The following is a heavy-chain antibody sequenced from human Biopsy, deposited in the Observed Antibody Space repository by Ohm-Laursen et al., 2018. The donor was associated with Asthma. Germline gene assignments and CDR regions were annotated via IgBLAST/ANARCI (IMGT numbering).Heavy chain of an antibody. D-gene: IGHD3-9*01. CDR2: ISLNTGDA. V-gene: IGHV1-2*04. CDR3: ARTYYDFLTGQVNDAFAI. Sequence: SVKVSCKTSGFPFTAYYIHWVRQAPGQGLEWMGWISLNTGDANLAQKFRGWVTITRDTSASTAYMELSSLRSEDTAVYYCARTYYDFLTGQVNDAFAIWGQGTMVTVSS. CDR1: GFPFTAYY. J-gene: IGHJ3*02.